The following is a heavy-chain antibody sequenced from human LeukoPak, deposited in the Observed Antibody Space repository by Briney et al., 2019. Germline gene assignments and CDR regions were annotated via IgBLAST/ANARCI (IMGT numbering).Heavy chain of an antibody. J-gene: IGHJ4*02. CDR2: IYYSGST. CDR3: ARRLFSTVGFDY. D-gene: IGHD4-23*01. CDR1: GGSISSSSYY. Sequence: HPSETLSLTCTVSGGSISSSSYYWGWIRQPPGKGLEWIGSIYYSGSTYYNPSLKSRVTISVDTSKNQFSLKLSSVTAADTAVYYCARRLFSTVGFDYWGQGTLVTVSS. V-gene: IGHV4-39*01.